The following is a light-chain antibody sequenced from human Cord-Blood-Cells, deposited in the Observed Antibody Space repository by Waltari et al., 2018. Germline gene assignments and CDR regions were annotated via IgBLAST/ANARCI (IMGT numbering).Light chain of an antibody. J-gene: IGKJ1*01. CDR3: QQRSNWPPWT. CDR2: DAT. CDR1: KSVSSY. Sequence: EIVLTQSPATLSLSPGERATLSCRASKSVSSYLAWYQQNPGQAPSLLIYDATNRATGIPARFSCKGSGTDFTLTISSLEPEDFAVYYCQQRSNWPPWTFGQGTKVEIK. V-gene: IGKV3-11*01.